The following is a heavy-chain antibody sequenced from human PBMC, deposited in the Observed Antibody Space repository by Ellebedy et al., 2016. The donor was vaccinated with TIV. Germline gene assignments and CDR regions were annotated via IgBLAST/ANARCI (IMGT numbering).Heavy chain of an antibody. V-gene: IGHV4-59*01. CDR3: AREGTSFDILIDL. Sequence: SETLSLXCTVSGGSLSTYYWSWVRQPPGKGLEWIGYIYNTGSTNYNPSLKSRVTISMDTSKNQFSLRLMSVTAADTAVYYCAREGTSFDILIDLWGRGTLVTVSA. J-gene: IGHJ2*01. CDR2: IYNTGST. CDR1: GGSLSTYY. D-gene: IGHD3-9*01.